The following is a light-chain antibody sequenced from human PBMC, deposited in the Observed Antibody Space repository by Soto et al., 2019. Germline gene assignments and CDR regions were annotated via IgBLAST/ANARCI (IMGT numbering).Light chain of an antibody. CDR1: QAFDNL. CDR3: QQAATFPLT. CDR2: GIS. Sequence: DIQMTQSPSSVSASVGDRVIITCRASQAFDNLLAWYQQKRGKAPKLLIYGISTLQGGVPSRFSGSESGADFTLTISSVQPEDSATYYCQQAATFPLTFGGGTDVEI. V-gene: IGKV1-12*01. J-gene: IGKJ4*01.